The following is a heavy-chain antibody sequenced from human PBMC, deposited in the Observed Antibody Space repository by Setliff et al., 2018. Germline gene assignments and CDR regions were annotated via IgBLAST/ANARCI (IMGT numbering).Heavy chain of an antibody. J-gene: IGHJ6*02. CDR3: ARSDYGDYFAWDSYGMDV. CDR2: IYPGDSDT. D-gene: IGHD4-17*01. CDR1: GYSFTSYW. Sequence: PGASLKISSNGSGYSFTSYWIAWVRQMPGKGQEWMGIIYPGDSDTRYSPSFQGQVTISADRSTRTAYLQWSSLKASDTAFYYCARSDYGDYFAWDSYGMDVWGQGTTVTSP. V-gene: IGHV5-51*01.